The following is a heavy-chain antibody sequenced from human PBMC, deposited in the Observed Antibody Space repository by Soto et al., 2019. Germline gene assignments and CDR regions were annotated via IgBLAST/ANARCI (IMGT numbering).Heavy chain of an antibody. CDR3: ARVLAGPYYFDY. CDR2: IYYSGST. Sequence: QVQLQKPGPGLVKPSQTLSLTCTVSGGSISSGGYYWSWIRQHPGKGLEWIGYIYYSGSTYYNPSLKSRVTISVDTSKNQFSLKLSSVTAADTAVYYCARVLAGPYYFDYWGQGTLVTVSS. V-gene: IGHV4-31*03. CDR1: GGSISSGGYY. D-gene: IGHD6-19*01. J-gene: IGHJ4*02.